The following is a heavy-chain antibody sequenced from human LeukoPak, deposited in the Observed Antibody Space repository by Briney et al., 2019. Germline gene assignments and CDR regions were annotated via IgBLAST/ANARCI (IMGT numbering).Heavy chain of an antibody. V-gene: IGHV3-21*01. CDR2: ITTSSSYI. CDR3: ARENIKFDY. CDR1: GFTFSSYS. J-gene: IGHJ4*02. Sequence: GGSLRPSCAASGFTFSSYSMNWVRQAPGKGLEWVSSITTSSSYIYYADSVKGRFTISRDNAKKSLYLQLNSLRAEDTAVYYCARENIKFDYWGQGTLVTVSS.